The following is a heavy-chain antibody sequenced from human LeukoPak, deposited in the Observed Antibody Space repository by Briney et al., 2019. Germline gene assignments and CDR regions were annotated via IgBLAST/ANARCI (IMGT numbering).Heavy chain of an antibody. CDR3: ARDIEGRASYGIPVRYFDY. J-gene: IGHJ4*02. CDR2: INTNTGNP. V-gene: IGHV7-4-1*02. D-gene: IGHD1-26*01. Sequence: GGSVKVSCKASGYTFTSYAMNWVRQAPGQGLEWVGWINTNTGNPTYAQGFTGRFVFSLDTSVSTAYLQISSLKAEDTAVYYCARDIEGRASYGIPVRYFDYWGQGTLVTVSS. CDR1: GYTFTSYA.